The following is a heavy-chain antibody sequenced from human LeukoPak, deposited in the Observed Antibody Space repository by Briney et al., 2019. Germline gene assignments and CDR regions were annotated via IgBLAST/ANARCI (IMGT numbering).Heavy chain of an antibody. CDR1: GGSISSYY. J-gene: IGHJ6*02. D-gene: IGHD6-19*01. V-gene: IGHV4-59*08. Sequence: SETLSLTCTVSGGSISSYYWSWIRQPPGKGLEWIGYIYYSGSTNYNPSLKSRVTISVDTSNNQFSLKLSSVTAADTAVYYCVRSLSSGWYYYYYGMDVWGQGTTVTVSS. CDR2: IYYSGST. CDR3: VRSLSSGWYYYYYGMDV.